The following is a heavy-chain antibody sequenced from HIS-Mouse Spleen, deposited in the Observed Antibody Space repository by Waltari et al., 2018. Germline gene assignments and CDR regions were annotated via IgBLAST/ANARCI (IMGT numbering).Heavy chain of an antibody. Sequence: EVQLVESGGGLVQPGGSLRLSCAASGFTFSSYSMNWVRQAPGKGLEWVSYISSSSSNHNYAESVKGRVTISRDNAKNALYRQMNSLRDEDTAVYYCARDSYCSSTSCLPSEYYGMDVWGQGTTVTVSS. CDR3: ARDSYCSSTSCLPSEYYGMDV. D-gene: IGHD2-2*01. CDR1: GFTFSSYS. J-gene: IGHJ6*02. CDR2: ISSSSSNH. V-gene: IGHV3-48*02.